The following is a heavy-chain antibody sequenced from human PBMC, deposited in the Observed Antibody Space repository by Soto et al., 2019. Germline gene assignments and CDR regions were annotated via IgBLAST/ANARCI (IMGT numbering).Heavy chain of an antibody. Sequence: QVQLQESGPGLVKPSQTLSLTCTVSGGSTRTDGNYWSWIRQHPGKGLEWIGYIHYSGSTYYNPSLTRRVTISVDTSKNQFSLKLSSVTAADTAVYYCARADFGVHEYFDLWGRGTLVTVSS. CDR3: ARADFGVHEYFDL. J-gene: IGHJ2*01. V-gene: IGHV4-31*03. CDR2: IHYSGST. CDR1: GGSTRTDGNY. D-gene: IGHD3-3*01.